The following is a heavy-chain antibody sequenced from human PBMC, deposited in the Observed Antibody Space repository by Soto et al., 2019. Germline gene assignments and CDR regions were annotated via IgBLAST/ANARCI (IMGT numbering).Heavy chain of an antibody. J-gene: IGHJ4*02. Sequence: LSLTCTVSGGSINDFYWSWIRQPPGKGLEWIGYIYYSGCTDYNPSLKGRVTISVDTSKNQFSLKLRSVTAADTAVYYCARVGGVAARTFDYWGQGTLVTVSS. CDR2: IYYSGCT. CDR3: ARVGGVAARTFDY. V-gene: IGHV4-59*01. CDR1: GGSINDFY. D-gene: IGHD6-6*01.